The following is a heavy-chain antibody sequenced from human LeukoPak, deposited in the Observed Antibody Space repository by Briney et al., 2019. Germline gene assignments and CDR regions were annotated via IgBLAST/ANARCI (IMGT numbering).Heavy chain of an antibody. J-gene: IGHJ6*02. V-gene: IGHV3-30-3*01. D-gene: IGHD2-8*01. Sequence: GGSLRLSCAASGFTFSSYAMHWVRQAPGKGLEWVAVISYDGSNKYYADSVKGRFTISRDNSKNTLYPQMNSLRAEDTAVYYCARALSGMDVWGQGTTVTVSS. CDR1: GFTFSSYA. CDR2: ISYDGSNK. CDR3: ARALSGMDV.